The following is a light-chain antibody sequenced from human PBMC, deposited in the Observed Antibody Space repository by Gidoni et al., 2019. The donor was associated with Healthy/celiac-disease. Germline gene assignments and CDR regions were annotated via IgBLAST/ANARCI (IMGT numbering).Light chain of an antibody. Sequence: EIVLTQSPGTLSLSPGERATRSCRASQSVSSSYLAWYQQKPGQAPRLLIYGASSRATGIPDRFSGSRSGTDFTLTISRLEPEDFAVYYCQQYGSSPYTFGQGTKLEIK. CDR1: QSVSSSY. V-gene: IGKV3-20*01. CDR2: GAS. J-gene: IGKJ2*01. CDR3: QQYGSSPYT.